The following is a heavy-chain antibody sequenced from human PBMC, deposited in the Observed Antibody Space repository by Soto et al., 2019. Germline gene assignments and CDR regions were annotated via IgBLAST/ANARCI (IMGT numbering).Heavy chain of an antibody. CDR2: ISGSGGST. Sequence: EVQLLESGGGLVQPGGSLRLSCAASGFTFSSYAMSWVRQAPGKGLEWVSAISGSGGSTYYADSVKGRFTISRDNSKNTLYLQMNSLRAEDTAVYYCAKNLVAYGDYVDSWAFDIWGQGTMVTVSS. CDR1: GFTFSSYA. CDR3: AKNLVAYGDYVDSWAFDI. V-gene: IGHV3-23*01. D-gene: IGHD4-17*01. J-gene: IGHJ3*02.